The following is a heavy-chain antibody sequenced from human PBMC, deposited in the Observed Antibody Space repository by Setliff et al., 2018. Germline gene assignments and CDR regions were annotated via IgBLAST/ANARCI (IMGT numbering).Heavy chain of an antibody. CDR3: TTDPPAITIFGVVPYYFDY. CDR1: GFTFGDYA. CDR2: IRSKAYGGTT. J-gene: IGHJ4*02. Sequence: GGSLRLSCTASGFTFGDYAMSWVRQAPGKGLEWVGFIRSKAYGGTTEYAASVKGRFTISRDDSKSIAYLQMNSLKTDDTAVYYCTTDPPAITIFGVVPYYFDYWGQGTLVTVSS. V-gene: IGHV3-49*04. D-gene: IGHD3-3*01.